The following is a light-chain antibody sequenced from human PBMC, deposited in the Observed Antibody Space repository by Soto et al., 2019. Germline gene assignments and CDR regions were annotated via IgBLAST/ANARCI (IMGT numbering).Light chain of an antibody. J-gene: IGKJ3*01. CDR1: QSVSSSY. CDR3: QQYGSSPFS. V-gene: IGKV3-20*01. CDR2: GAS. Sequence: EMVLTQSPGTLSLSPGERATISCRASQSVSSSYLAWYQQKPGQAPRLLIYGASSRATGIPDRFSGSGSGTDFIITISSLEPQDFAVYYCQQYGSSPFSFGSRTKVYIK.